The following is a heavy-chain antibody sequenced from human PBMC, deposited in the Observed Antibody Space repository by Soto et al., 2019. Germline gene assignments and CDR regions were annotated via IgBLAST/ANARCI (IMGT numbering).Heavy chain of an antibody. D-gene: IGHD3-22*01. Sequence: ASVKVSCKASGGTFSSYAISWVRQAPGQGLEWMGGIIPIFGTANYAQKFQGRVTITADESTSTAYMELSSLRSEDTAVYYCARDAGDYYDSSGYLGWGQGTLVTV. V-gene: IGHV1-69*13. CDR2: IIPIFGTA. CDR1: GGTFSSYA. CDR3: ARDAGDYYDSSGYLG. J-gene: IGHJ4*02.